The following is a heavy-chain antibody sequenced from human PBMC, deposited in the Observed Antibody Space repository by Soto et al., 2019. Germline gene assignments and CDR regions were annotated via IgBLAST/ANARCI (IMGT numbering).Heavy chain of an antibody. CDR2: IYYSGST. CDR3: ARQKVIDYYYYYGMDV. CDR1: GGSISSSSYY. J-gene: IGHJ6*02. D-gene: IGHD3-22*01. Sequence: SETLSLTCTVSGGSISSSSYYWGWIRQPPGKGLEWIGSIYYSGSTYYNPSLKSRVTISVDTSKNQFSLKLSSVTAADTAVYYCARQKVIDYYYYYGMDVWGQGTTVTVSS. V-gene: IGHV4-39*01.